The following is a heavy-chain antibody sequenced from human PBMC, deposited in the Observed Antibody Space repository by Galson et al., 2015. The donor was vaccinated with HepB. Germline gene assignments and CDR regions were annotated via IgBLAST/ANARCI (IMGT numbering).Heavy chain of an antibody. D-gene: IGHD3-10*01. CDR1: GFTFSTYG. Sequence: SLRLSCATSGFTFSTYGMHWVRQAPGKGLEWVAFIRSDGSKKVYADSVKGRFTISRDNSKNTLSLQMNSLRAEDTAVYYCAKAPYYYGSGEAHYFDYWGQGTLVTVSS. CDR3: AKAPYYYGSGEAHYFDY. CDR2: IRSDGSKK. V-gene: IGHV3-30*02. J-gene: IGHJ4*02.